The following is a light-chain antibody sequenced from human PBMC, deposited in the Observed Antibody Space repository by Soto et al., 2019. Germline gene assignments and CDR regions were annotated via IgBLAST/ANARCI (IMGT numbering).Light chain of an antibody. Sequence: DIVMTQSPDSLAVSLGERASINCKSTQNILYSSNNKNYLAWYQQKPGQPPKLLLYWASTRDSGVPDRFSGSGSGTDFTLTISGLRAEDVAVYYCQQYFSTPCTFGQGTKVEIK. CDR3: QQYFSTPCT. CDR1: QNILYSSNNKNY. CDR2: WAS. J-gene: IGKJ1*01. V-gene: IGKV4-1*01.